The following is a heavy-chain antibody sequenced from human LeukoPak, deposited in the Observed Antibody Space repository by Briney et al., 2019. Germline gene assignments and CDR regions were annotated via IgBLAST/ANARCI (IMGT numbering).Heavy chain of an antibody. V-gene: IGHV4-39*01. J-gene: IGHJ4*02. CDR3: ARGYYYDFWSGYETANFDY. Sequence: SETLSLTCTVSGGSISSSSYYWGWIRQPPGKGLEWIGSIYYSGSTYYNPSLKSRVTISVDTSKNQFSLKLSSVTAADTAVYYCARGYYYDFWSGYETANFDYWGQGTLVTVSS. CDR2: IYYSGST. D-gene: IGHD3-3*01. CDR1: GGSISSSSYY.